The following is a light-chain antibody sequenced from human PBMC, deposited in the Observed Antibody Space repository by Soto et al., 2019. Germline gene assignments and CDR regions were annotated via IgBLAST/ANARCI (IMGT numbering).Light chain of an antibody. V-gene: IGKV3-20*01. J-gene: IGKJ4*01. CDR3: QQYDNYPLT. Sequence: EIVLTQSPATLSLSPGERATLSCRASQSVNSRLAWYQHKPGQAPRLLISGASSRATGIPDRFSGSGSGTEFTLTISNLQPDDFATYYCQQYDNYPLTFGGGTKV. CDR1: QSVNSR. CDR2: GAS.